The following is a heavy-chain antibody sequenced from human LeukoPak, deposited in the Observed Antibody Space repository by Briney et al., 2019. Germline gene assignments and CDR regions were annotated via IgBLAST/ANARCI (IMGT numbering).Heavy chain of an antibody. J-gene: IGHJ4*02. V-gene: IGHV4-34*01. Sequence: PSETLSLTCAGYGGSFSGYYWSWIRQPPGKGLEWIGEINHSGSTNYNPSLKSRVTISVDTSKNQFSLKLSSVTAADTAVYYCARGRAVVRDFDYWGQGTLVTVSS. CDR3: ARGRAVVRDFDY. CDR2: INHSGST. CDR1: GGSFSGYY. D-gene: IGHD4-23*01.